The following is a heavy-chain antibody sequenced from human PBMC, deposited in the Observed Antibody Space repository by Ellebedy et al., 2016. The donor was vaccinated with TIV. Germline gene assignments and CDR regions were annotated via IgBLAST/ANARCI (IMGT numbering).Heavy chain of an antibody. D-gene: IGHD6-6*01. J-gene: IGHJ4*02. Sequence: ASVKVSXKASRYTFTTYDIHWVRQAAGQGLEWMGWMNPNSGNTGYAQKFQGRVTMTRNSSTSTAYMELSSLTSEDTAVYYCARGVLIGSSSSRNPYWGQGTLVTVSS. CDR1: RYTFTTYD. CDR2: MNPNSGNT. CDR3: ARGVLIGSSSSRNPY. V-gene: IGHV1-8*01.